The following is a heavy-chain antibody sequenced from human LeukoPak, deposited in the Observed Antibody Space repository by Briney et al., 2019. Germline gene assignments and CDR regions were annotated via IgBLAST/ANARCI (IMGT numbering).Heavy chain of an antibody. CDR1: GGSISSGGYY. CDR3: ARDSGYSGYDLAFDY. Sequence: PSETLSLTCTVSGGSISSGGYYWRWIRQHPGKGLEWIGYIYYSGSTYYNPSLKSRVTISVDTCKNQFSLKLRSVTAADTAVYYCARDSGYSGYDLAFDYWGQGTLVTVSS. J-gene: IGHJ4*02. CDR2: IYYSGST. V-gene: IGHV4-31*03. D-gene: IGHD5-12*01.